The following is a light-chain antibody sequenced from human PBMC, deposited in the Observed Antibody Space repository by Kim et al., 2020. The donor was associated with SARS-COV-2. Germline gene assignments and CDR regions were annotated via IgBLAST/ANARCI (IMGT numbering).Light chain of an antibody. Sequence: DIQMTQSPSTLSASVGDKITITCRASQRISSWLAWYQQKPGEAPKLLIYKASTLESGVPSRFSGSGSGTEFTLTISGLQADDFATYYCQQYNTFSTFGQGTKLEI. CDR2: KAS. J-gene: IGKJ2*01. CDR3: QQYNTFST. CDR1: QRISSW. V-gene: IGKV1-5*03.